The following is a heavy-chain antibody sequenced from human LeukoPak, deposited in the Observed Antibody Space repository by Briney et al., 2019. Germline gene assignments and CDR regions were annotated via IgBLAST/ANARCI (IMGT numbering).Heavy chain of an antibody. V-gene: IGHV3-13*04. Sequence: PGGSLRLFCAASGFTFSSYDFHWVRQATGKGPEWVSAIDTAGDTYYSGSVKGRFTISRENAKNSLYLQMNSLRAGDTAVYYCARGSRGYPPDYWGQGTLVTVSS. CDR1: GFTFSSYD. CDR3: ARGSRGYPPDY. J-gene: IGHJ4*02. D-gene: IGHD1-1*01. CDR2: IDTAGDT.